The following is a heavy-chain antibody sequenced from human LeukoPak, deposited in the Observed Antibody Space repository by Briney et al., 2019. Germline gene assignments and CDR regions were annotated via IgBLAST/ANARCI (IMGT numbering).Heavy chain of an antibody. D-gene: IGHD2-2*02. J-gene: IGHJ4*02. CDR2: IIPVFGTA. Sequence: ASVKVSCTASGGTFINYAISWVRQAPGQGLEWMGGIIPVFGTANYAQKFQGRVTITTDESTSTAYMELSSLRSEDTAVYYCARQITAAIGVGYFDYWGQGTLVTVSS. CDR1: GGTFINYA. CDR3: ARQITAAIGVGYFDY. V-gene: IGHV1-69*05.